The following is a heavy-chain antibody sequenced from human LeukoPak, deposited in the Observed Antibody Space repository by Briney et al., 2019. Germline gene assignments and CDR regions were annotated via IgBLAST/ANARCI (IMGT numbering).Heavy chain of an antibody. CDR1: GFTFSSYA. D-gene: IGHD1-26*01. CDR3: AKDKKWELLWLGWFDP. J-gene: IGHJ5*02. CDR2: ISGSGGST. Sequence: GGSLRLSCAASGFTFSSYAMSWVRQAPGKGLEWVSAISGSGGSTYYADSVKGRFTISRDNSKNTLYLQMNSLRAEDTAVYYCAKDKKWELLWLGWFDPWGQGTLVTVSS. V-gene: IGHV3-23*01.